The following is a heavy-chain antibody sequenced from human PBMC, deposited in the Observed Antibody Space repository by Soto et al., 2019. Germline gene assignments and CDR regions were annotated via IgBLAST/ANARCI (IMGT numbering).Heavy chain of an antibody. CDR1: GFTFSSYA. D-gene: IGHD4-17*01. Sequence: ESGGGLVQPGGSLRLSCAASGFTFSSYAMSWVRQAPGKGLEWVSAISGSGGSTYYADSVKGRFTISRDNSKNTLYLQMNSLRAEDTAVYYCAKDRFPTTTVTTFDYWGQEPWSPSPQ. V-gene: IGHV3-23*01. CDR2: ISGSGGST. CDR3: AKDRFPTTTVTTFDY. J-gene: IGHJ4*01.